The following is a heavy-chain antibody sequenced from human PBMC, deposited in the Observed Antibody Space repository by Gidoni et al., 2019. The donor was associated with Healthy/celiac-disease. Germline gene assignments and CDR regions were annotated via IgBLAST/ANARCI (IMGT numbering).Heavy chain of an antibody. CDR3: ARVVGYCSSTSCYRGPPNQYRNNWFDP. CDR2: INHSGST. Sequence: QVQLQQWGAGLLKPSETLSLTCAVYGGSFSGYYWSWIRQPPGKGLEWIGEINHSGSTNYNPSLKSRVTISVDTSKNQFSLKLSSVTAADTAVYYCARVVGYCSSTSCYRGPPNQYRNNWFDPWGQGTLVTVSS. CDR1: GGSFSGYY. D-gene: IGHD2-2*01. V-gene: IGHV4-34*01. J-gene: IGHJ5*02.